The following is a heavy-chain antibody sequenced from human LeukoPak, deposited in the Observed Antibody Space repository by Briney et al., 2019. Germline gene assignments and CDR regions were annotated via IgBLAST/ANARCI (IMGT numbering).Heavy chain of an antibody. CDR1: GFTFSSYG. V-gene: IGHV3-30*02. D-gene: IGHD6-13*01. Sequence: PGGSLRLSCAASGFTFSSYGMHWVRQAPGKGLEWVAFIRYDGSNKYYADSVKGRFTISRDNSKNTLYLQMNSLRAEDTAVYYCAKDQRNSSWYTVLYFQHWGEGTLVTVSS. J-gene: IGHJ1*01. CDR2: IRYDGSNK. CDR3: AKDQRNSSWYTVLYFQH.